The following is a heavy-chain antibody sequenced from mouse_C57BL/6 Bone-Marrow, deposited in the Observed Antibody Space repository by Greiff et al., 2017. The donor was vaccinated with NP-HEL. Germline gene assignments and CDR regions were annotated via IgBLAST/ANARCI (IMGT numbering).Heavy chain of an antibody. CDR2: INPNNGGT. CDR3: ARNYYGSSYAYFDY. V-gene: IGHV1-18*01. Sequence: VQLKQSGPELVKPGASVKIPCKASGYTFTDYNMDWVKQSHGKSLEWIGDINPNNGGTIYNQKFKGKATLTVDKSSSTAYMELRSLTSEDTAVYYCARNYYGSSYAYFDYWGQGTTLTVSS. D-gene: IGHD1-1*01. CDR1: GYTFTDYN. J-gene: IGHJ2*01.